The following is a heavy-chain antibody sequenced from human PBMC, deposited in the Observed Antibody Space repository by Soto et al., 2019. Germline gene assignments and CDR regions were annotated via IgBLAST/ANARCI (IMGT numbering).Heavy chain of an antibody. J-gene: IGHJ4*02. CDR1: GFTFSNYA. D-gene: IGHD6-19*01. CDR2: LTTGGSA. V-gene: IGHV3-23*01. Sequence: EVQLLESGGGLVQPGGSLRLFCSASGFTFSNYAMTWVRQAPGKGLEWFSTLTTGGSAYYEDTVRGRFTISRDNCRSTLYLHMSSLRDEDTAVYYCARTDIFIYQSSGWANRFDYWGQGTLVTVS. CDR3: ARTDIFIYQSSGWANRFDY.